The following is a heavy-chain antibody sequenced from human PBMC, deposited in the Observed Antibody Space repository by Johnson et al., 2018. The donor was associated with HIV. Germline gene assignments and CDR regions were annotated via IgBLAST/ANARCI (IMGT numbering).Heavy chain of an antibody. CDR3: ARDRGGGSYHDAFDI. D-gene: IGHD1-26*01. J-gene: IGHJ3*02. CDR2: ISYDGSNK. CDR1: GFTFSSYA. V-gene: IGHV3-30*04. Sequence: QMLLVESGGGVVQPGRSLRLSCAASGFTFSSYAMHWVRQAPGKGLEWVAVISYDGSNKYYADSVKGRFTISRDNSKNTLYLQMSSLRAEATAVYYCARDRGGGSYHDAFDIWGQGTMVTVSS.